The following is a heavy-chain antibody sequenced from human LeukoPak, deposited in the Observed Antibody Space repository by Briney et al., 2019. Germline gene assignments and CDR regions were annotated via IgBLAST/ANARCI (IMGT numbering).Heavy chain of an antibody. D-gene: IGHD3-22*01. J-gene: IGHJ4*02. CDR1: GFTFDDYA. CDR3: AKDIQYYYDSSGAFDY. V-gene: IGHV3-9*01. CDR2: ISWNSGSI. Sequence: GRSLRLSCAASGFTFDDYAMHWVRRAPGKGLEWVSGISWNSGSIGYADSVKGRFTISRDNAKNSLYLQMNSLRAEDTALYYCAKDIQYYYDSSGAFDYWGQGTLVTVSS.